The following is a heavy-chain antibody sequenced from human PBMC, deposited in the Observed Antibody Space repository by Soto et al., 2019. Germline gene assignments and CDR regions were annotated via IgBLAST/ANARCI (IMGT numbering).Heavy chain of an antibody. CDR1: GFTFSGSA. J-gene: IGHJ6*02. Sequence: GGSLRLSCAASGFTFSGSAMHWVRQASGKGLEWVGRIRSKANSYATAYAASVKGRFTISRDDSKNTAYLQMNSLKTEDTAVYYCTRQSINVDTAMVRGYYGMDVWGQGTTVTVSS. D-gene: IGHD5-18*01. CDR2: IRSKANSYAT. V-gene: IGHV3-73*01. CDR3: TRQSINVDTAMVRGYYGMDV.